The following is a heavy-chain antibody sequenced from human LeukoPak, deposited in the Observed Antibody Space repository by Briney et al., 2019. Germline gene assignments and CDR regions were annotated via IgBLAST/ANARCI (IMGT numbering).Heavy chain of an antibody. V-gene: IGHV1-18*01. J-gene: IGHJ3*02. CDR1: GYTFTSYG. Sequence: ASVKVSCKASGYTFTSYGISWVRQAPGQGLEWMGWISAYNGNTNYAQKLQGRVTMTTDTSISTAYMELSRLRSDDTAVYYCARDEAAFDIWGQGTMVTVSS. CDR2: ISAYNGNT. CDR3: ARDEAAFDI.